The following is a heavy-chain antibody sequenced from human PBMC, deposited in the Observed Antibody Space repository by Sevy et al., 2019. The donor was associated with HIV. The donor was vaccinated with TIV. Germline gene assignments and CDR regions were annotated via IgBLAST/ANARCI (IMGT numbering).Heavy chain of an antibody. CDR2: IRSKAYGGTT. CDR3: TKYSSSWYGDYYYYMDV. CDR1: GFTFGDYA. Sequence: GGSLRLSCTASGFTFGDYAMSWFRQAPGKGLEWVGFIRSKAYGGTTEYAASVKGRFTISRDDSKSIAYLQMNSLKTEDTAVYYCTKYSSSWYGDYYYYMDVWGKGTTVTVSS. D-gene: IGHD6-13*01. V-gene: IGHV3-49*03. J-gene: IGHJ6*03.